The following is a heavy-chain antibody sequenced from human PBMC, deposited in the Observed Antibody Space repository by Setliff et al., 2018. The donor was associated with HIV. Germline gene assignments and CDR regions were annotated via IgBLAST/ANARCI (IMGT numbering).Heavy chain of an antibody. Sequence: GESLKISCAASRFTFSNYGMYWVRQAPGKGLKWVAFIRYDGDNQCYADSVRCRFTISRDNSKSTLYLRMNSLRAEDTAVYYCARGSSGWGMDFYYYYMDVWGKGTTVTVSS. V-gene: IGHV3-30*02. CDR1: RFTFSNYG. D-gene: IGHD6-19*01. J-gene: IGHJ6*03. CDR3: ARGSSGWGMDFYYYYMDV. CDR2: IRYDGDNQ.